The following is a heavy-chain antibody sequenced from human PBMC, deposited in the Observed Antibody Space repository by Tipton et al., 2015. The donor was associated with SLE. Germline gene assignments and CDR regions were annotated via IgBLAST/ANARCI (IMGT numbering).Heavy chain of an antibody. CDR1: GFTFSSYS. CDR3: ARDVGAPWSDY. CDR2: ISSSSSYI. V-gene: IGHV3-21*01. D-gene: IGHD1-26*01. J-gene: IGHJ4*02. Sequence: GSLRLSCAASGFTFSSYSMNWVRQAPGKGLEWVSSISSSSSYIYYADSVKGRFTITRDNAKNSLYLQMNSLRAEDTAVYYCARDVGAPWSDYWGQGTLVTVSS.